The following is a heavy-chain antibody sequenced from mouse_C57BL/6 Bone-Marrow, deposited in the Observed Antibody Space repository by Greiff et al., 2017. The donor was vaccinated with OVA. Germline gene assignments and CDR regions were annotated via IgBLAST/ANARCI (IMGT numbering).Heavy chain of an antibody. J-gene: IGHJ2*01. D-gene: IGHD2-1*01. Sequence: VQLQQSGPELVKPGASVKISCKASGYTFTDYYMNWVKQSHGKSLEWIGDINPNNGGTSYNQKFKGKATLTVDKSSSTAYMELRSLTSEDSAVYYCAREAGNSYFDYWGQGTTLTVSS. V-gene: IGHV1-26*01. CDR2: INPNNGGT. CDR3: AREAGNSYFDY. CDR1: GYTFTDYY.